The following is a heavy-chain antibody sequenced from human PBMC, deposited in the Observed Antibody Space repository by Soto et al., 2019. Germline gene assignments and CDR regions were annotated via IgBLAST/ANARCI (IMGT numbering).Heavy chain of an antibody. J-gene: IGHJ4*02. CDR1: GFTFSSYA. V-gene: IGHV3-23*01. Sequence: VQLLESGGGLVQPGGSLRLSCVASGFTFSSYAMSWVRQAPGQRLEWVATFSGGRDTTWHADSVKGRFTVSRDSSKNTLSLQMNSLRPEDTALYDCAKATSATCTGAICYSFDYGGQGTLVTVSS. CDR3: AKATSATCTGAICYSFDY. D-gene: IGHD2-8*02. CDR2: FSGGRDTT.